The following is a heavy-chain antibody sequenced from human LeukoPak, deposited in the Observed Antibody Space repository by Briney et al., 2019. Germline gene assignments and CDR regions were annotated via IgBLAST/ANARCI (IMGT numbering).Heavy chain of an antibody. V-gene: IGHV3-30*18. CDR3: AKVPQDSSSWWTRDGGKDPLYWYFDL. CDR2: ISYDGSNK. J-gene: IGHJ2*01. D-gene: IGHD6-13*01. Sequence: PGGSLRLSCAASGFTFSSYGMHWVRQAPGKGLEWVAVISYDGSNKYYADSVKGRFTISRDNSKNTLYLQMNSLRAEDTAVYYCAKVPQDSSSWWTRDGGKDPLYWYFDLWGRGTLVTVSS. CDR1: GFTFSSYG.